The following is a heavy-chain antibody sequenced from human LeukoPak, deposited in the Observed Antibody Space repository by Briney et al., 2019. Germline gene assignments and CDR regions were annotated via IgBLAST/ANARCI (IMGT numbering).Heavy chain of an antibody. CDR3: TSLSGHYFID. CDR2: IRSKAYGGTK. V-gene: IGHV3-49*04. Sequence: GGSLRLSCTTSGFTFGDYAMSWVCQAPGKGLEWVGFIRSKAYGGTKEYAASVKGRFTIPRDDSKSIAYLQMNSLKTEDTAVYYCTSLSGHYFIDWGQGTLVTVSS. CDR1: GFTFGDYA. J-gene: IGHJ4*02. D-gene: IGHD3-22*01.